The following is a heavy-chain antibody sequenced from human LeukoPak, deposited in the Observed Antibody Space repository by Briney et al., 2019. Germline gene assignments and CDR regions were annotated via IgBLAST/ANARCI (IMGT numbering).Heavy chain of an antibody. V-gene: IGHV1-2*02. J-gene: IGHJ3*02. Sequence: ASVKVSCKASGYTFTGYYMHWVRQAPGQGLEWMGWINPNSGGTNYAQKFQGRATMTRDTSISTAYMGLSRLRSDDTAVYYCARELTMIVVAHAFDIWGQGTMVTVSS. D-gene: IGHD3-22*01. CDR2: INPNSGGT. CDR1: GYTFTGYY. CDR3: ARELTMIVVAHAFDI.